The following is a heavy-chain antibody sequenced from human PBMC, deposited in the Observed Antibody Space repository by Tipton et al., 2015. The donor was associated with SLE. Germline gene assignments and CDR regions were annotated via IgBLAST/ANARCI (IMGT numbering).Heavy chain of an antibody. CDR2: IFHSGST. CDR3: ARDPKY. Sequence: TLSLTCTVSGDSITSITRTNWWSWVRQPPGKGLEWIGEIFHSGSTNYRPSLKSRVIISVDKSKNQFSLKLTSVTAADTAVYYCARDPKYWGQGTLVIVSS. J-gene: IGHJ4*02. V-gene: IGHV4-4*02. CDR1: GDSITSITRTNW.